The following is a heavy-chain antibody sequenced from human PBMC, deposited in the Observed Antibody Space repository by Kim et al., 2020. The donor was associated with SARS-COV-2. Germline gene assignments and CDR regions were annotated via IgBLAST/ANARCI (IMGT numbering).Heavy chain of an antibody. J-gene: IGHJ4*02. Sequence: GGSLRLSCAASGFTFSSYSMNWVRQAPGKGLEWVSSISSSSSYIYYADSVKGRFTISRDNAKNSLYLQMNSLRAEDTAVYYCARDPPSGYDQDYWGQGTLVTVSS. V-gene: IGHV3-21*01. CDR1: GFTFSSYS. CDR3: ARDPPSGYDQDY. CDR2: ISSSSSYI. D-gene: IGHD5-12*01.